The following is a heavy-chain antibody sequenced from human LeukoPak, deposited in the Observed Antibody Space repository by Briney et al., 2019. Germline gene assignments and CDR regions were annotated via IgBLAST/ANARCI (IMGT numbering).Heavy chain of an antibody. CDR1: GSSLNDYA. J-gene: IGHJ3*02. V-gene: IGHV3-9*01. Sequence: PGSSLRLSCAASGSSLNDYATHSVRHDPGKGMEWVSCITWDRRSTLHAVSVKGRFTISRDNAEKSLYLQMNSLRAEDTALYYCAKGVGIASLIVDALDMWGQGTMVTVSS. CDR3: AKGVGIASLIVDALDM. CDR2: ITWDRRST. D-gene: IGHD1-26*01.